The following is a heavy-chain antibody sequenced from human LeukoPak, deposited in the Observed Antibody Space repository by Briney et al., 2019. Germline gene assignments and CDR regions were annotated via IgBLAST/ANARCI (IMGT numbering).Heavy chain of an antibody. D-gene: IGHD6-13*01. V-gene: IGHV3-7*01. J-gene: IGHJ5*02. Sequence: GGSLRLSCAASGFTFSSYWMNWVRQAPGKGLEWVANIKQNGSEKYYVDSVKGRFTTSRDNAKNSLYLEMNSLRAEDTAVYYCAGDMAAAGSSWIDPWGQGTLVTASS. CDR3: AGDMAAAGSSWIDP. CDR1: GFTFSSYW. CDR2: IKQNGSEK.